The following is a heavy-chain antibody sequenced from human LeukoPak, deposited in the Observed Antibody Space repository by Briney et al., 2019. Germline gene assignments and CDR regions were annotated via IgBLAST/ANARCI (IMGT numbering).Heavy chain of an antibody. J-gene: IGHJ4*02. CDR2: ISAYNGNT. D-gene: IGHD3-22*01. Sequence: GASVKISCKASGYTFTSYGISWVRQAPRQGLEWMGWISAYNGNTNYAQKLQGRVTMTTDTSTSTAYMELRSLRSDDTAVYYCARDMRITRIVVVTPFDYWGQGTLVTVSS. CDR1: GYTFTSYG. CDR3: ARDMRITRIVVVTPFDY. V-gene: IGHV1-18*01.